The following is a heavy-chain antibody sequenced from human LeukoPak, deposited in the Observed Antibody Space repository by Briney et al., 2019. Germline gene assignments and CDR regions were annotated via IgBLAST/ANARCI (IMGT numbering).Heavy chain of an antibody. CDR3: ARQTGYDFWSGYYTLDY. CDR2: INHSGST. J-gene: IGHJ4*02. CDR1: GGSFSGYY. D-gene: IGHD3-3*01. V-gene: IGHV4-34*01. Sequence: SETLSLTCAVYGGSFSGYYWSWIRQPPGKGLEWIGEINHSGSTNYNPSLKSRVTISVDTSKNQFSLKLSSVTAADTAVYYCARQTGYDFWSGYYTLDYWGQGTLVTVSS.